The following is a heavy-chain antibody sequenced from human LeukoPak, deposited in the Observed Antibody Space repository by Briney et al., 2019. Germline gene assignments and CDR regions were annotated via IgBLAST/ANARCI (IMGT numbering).Heavy chain of an antibody. J-gene: IGHJ6*03. CDR1: GGSISSSSYY. V-gene: IGHV4-39*07. Sequence: SETLSLTCTVSGGSISSSSYYWGWIRQPPGMGLEWIGSIYYSGSTHYNPSLKSRVTISVDTSKNQFSLKLTSVTAADTAVYYCATCCSGGHCFGNYYMDVWGKGTTVTVSS. CDR3: ATCCSGGHCFGNYYMDV. D-gene: IGHD2-15*01. CDR2: IYYSGST.